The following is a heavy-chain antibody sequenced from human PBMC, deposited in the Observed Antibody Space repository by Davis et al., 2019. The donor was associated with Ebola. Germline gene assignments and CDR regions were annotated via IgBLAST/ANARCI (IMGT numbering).Heavy chain of an antibody. CDR3: ARLWHSNYDY. CDR1: GGTFSSYA. J-gene: IGHJ4*02. V-gene: IGHV1-69*13. Sequence: AASVKVSCKASGGTFSSYAISWVRQAPGQGLEWMGGIIPIFGTANYAQKFQGRVTITADESTSTAYMELSSLRSGDTAVYYCARLWHSNYDYWGQGTLVTVSS. CDR2: IIPIFGTA. D-gene: IGHD4-11*01.